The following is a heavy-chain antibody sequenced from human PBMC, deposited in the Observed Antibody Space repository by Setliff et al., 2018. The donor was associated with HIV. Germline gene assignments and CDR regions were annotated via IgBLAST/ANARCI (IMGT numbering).Heavy chain of an antibody. Sequence: ASVKVSCKVSGGTFTRNCISWVRQAPGQGLEWMGGILPFFDTANYAQKFQGRVTMIADTSTDTAYMALSSLTSEDTAVYYCATGHYGSDSYYSIDHWGQGTLVTVSS. J-gene: IGHJ4*02. D-gene: IGHD3-10*01. V-gene: IGHV1-69*06. CDR3: ATGHYGSDSYYSIDH. CDR1: GGTFTRNC. CDR2: ILPFFDTA.